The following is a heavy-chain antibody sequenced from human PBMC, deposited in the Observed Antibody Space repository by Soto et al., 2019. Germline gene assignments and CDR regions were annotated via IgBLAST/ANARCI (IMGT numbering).Heavy chain of an antibody. V-gene: IGHV3-7*04. D-gene: IGHD3-10*01. CDR3: ARATGADKEDY. CDR1: GFTFSSYW. J-gene: IGHJ4*02. CDR2: IKADGSEK. Sequence: EVQLVESGGGLVQPGGSLRLSCAASGFTFSSYWMSWVRQAPGSGLEWVGNIKADGSEKSYVDSVNGRFTVSRDNAKNSLYLQMNSLRAEDTAVDYCARATGADKEDYWGQGTLVTVSS.